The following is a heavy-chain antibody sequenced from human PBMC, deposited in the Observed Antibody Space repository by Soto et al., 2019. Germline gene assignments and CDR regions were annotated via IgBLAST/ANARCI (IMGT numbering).Heavy chain of an antibody. CDR2: ISSGGSYI. CDR1: FTFSMYS. D-gene: IGHD1-26*01. V-gene: IGHV3-21*01. Sequence: EVQVVESGGGLVQPGGSLRLSCSFTFSMYSMNWVRQAPGKGLEGVASISSGGSYIKYADSVKGRFTISRDNAKNSVSLQMHSLRVDDTAVYFCTRDQGGSYDSWFDPWGQGTLVTVAS. CDR3: TRDQGGSYDSWFDP. J-gene: IGHJ5*02.